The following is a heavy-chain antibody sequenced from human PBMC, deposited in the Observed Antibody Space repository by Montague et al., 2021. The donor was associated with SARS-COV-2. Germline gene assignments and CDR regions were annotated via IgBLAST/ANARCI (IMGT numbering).Heavy chain of an antibody. J-gene: IGHJ4*02. V-gene: IGHV4-4*07. CDR2: VSASGGT. Sequence: SETLSLTCTVSGGSISYFYWGWIRQPAGKGLEWIGHVSASGGTNYNPSXNSRVTMSVDTSKKHFSLRLSSVTAADTAVYYCAKDVVAAPGTFDYWGQGTLVTVSS. D-gene: IGHD6-13*01. CDR3: AKDVVAAPGTFDY. CDR1: GGSISYFY.